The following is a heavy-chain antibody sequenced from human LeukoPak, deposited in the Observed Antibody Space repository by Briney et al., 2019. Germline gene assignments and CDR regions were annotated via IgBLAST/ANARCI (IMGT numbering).Heavy chain of an antibody. D-gene: IGHD6-13*01. V-gene: IGHV3-9*03. Sequence: PGGSLRLSCAASGFTFDDYAMHWVRQAPGKGLEWVSGISRNSGSIGYADSVKGRFTISRDNAKNSLYLQMNSLRAEDMALYYCAKAKSPSIAAAGIDYWGQGTLVTVSS. CDR3: AKAKSPSIAAAGIDY. CDR2: ISRNSGSI. J-gene: IGHJ4*02. CDR1: GFTFDDYA.